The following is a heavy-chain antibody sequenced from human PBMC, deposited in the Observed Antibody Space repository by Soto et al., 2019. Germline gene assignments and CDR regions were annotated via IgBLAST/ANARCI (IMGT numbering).Heavy chain of an antibody. CDR3: ASGPTDSFGWFDP. D-gene: IGHD3-22*01. J-gene: IGHJ5*02. CDR1: GFTFSSYA. V-gene: IGHV3-30-3*01. Sequence: QVQLVESGGGVVQPGRSLRLSCAASGFTFSSYAIHWVRQAPGKGLEWVALISYDGSNKYYADCVKGQFPISIDNSMNTLYRKMNSPRTEDTAAHYCASGPTDSFGWFDPWGQGTLVTVSS. CDR2: ISYDGSNK.